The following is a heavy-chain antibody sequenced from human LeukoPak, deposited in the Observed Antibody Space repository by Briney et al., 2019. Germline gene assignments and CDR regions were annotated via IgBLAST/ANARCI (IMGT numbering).Heavy chain of an antibody. CDR2: ISGTFIT. Sequence: GGSLRLSCAASGFTFSSFAMSWVRQAPGKGLEWVSTISGTFITYHAESVKGQFTISRDNSKNTLHLQMNSLGADDTALYYCVHAGSGDFDLWGRGTLVTVST. CDR1: GFTFSSFA. CDR3: VHAGSGDFDL. D-gene: IGHD3-10*01. J-gene: IGHJ2*01. V-gene: IGHV3-23*01.